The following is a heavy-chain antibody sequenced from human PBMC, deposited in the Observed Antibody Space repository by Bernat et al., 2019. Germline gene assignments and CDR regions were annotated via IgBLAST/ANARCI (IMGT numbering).Heavy chain of an antibody. CDR3: ARPRYSSSFEGDFDI. Sequence: QLQLQESGPGLVKPSETLSLTCTVSGGSISSNSYYWGWIRQPPGKGLEWIGSISYSGSTYYNPSLKSRVTISVDTSKNQFSLRLNSVTAADTAVDYCARPRYSSSFEGDFDIWGQGTMVTVSS. D-gene: IGHD6-13*01. J-gene: IGHJ3*02. CDR2: ISYSGST. V-gene: IGHV4-39*01. CDR1: GGSISSNSYY.